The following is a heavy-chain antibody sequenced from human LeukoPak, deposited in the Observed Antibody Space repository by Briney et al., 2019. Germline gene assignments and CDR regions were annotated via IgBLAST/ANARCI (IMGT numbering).Heavy chain of an antibody. CDR1: GFTFSSYS. D-gene: IGHD3-16*01. J-gene: IGHJ4*02. V-gene: IGHV3-21*04. CDR3: AKASWVSSADAVL. CDR2: ISSSSSYI. Sequence: GGSLRLSCAASGFTFSSYSMNWVRQAPGKGLEWVSSISSSSSYIYYADSVKGRFTLSRDESRNTVYLQMNNLRVEDTAVYFCAKASWVSSADAVLWGQGTLVTVSS.